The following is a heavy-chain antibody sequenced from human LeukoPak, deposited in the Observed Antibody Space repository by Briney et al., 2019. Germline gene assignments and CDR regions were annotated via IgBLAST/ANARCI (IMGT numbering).Heavy chain of an antibody. J-gene: IGHJ4*02. CDR1: GGSFSGYY. CDR3: ARGFLWFGISTYYFDY. D-gene: IGHD3-10*01. Sequence: SETLSLTCAVYGGSFSGYYWSWIRQPPGKGLEWIGEINHSGSTNYNPSLKSRVTISGDTSKNQFSLKLSSVTAADTAVYYCARGFLWFGISTYYFDYWGQGTLVTVSS. CDR2: INHSGST. V-gene: IGHV4-34*01.